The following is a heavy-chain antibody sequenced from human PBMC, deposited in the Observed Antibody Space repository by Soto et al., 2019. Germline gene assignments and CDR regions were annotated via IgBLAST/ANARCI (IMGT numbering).Heavy chain of an antibody. CDR2: IYYSGST. CDR3: ARVTWGAGGVLGEVDY. V-gene: IGHV4-59*01. D-gene: IGHD3-16*01. Sequence: SETLSLTCTVSGVSISSYYWSWIRQPPGKGLEWIGNIYYSGSTNYNPSLKSRATISVDTSKNQFSLKLSSVTAADTAVYYCARVTWGAGGVLGEVDYWGQGTLVTV. CDR1: GVSISSYY. J-gene: IGHJ4*02.